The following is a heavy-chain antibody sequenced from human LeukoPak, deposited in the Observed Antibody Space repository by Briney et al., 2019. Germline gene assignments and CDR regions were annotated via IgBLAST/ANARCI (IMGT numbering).Heavy chain of an antibody. J-gene: IGHJ4*02. Sequence: SETLSLTCTVSGGSISSGGYYWSWIRQHPGKGLEWIGYIYYSGSTYYNPSLKSRVTISVDTSKNQFSLKLSSVTAADTAVYYCARGRGRSGSPDYWGQGTLVTVSS. CDR1: GGSISSGGYY. CDR3: ARGRGRSGSPDY. V-gene: IGHV4-31*03. D-gene: IGHD3-10*01. CDR2: IYYSGST.